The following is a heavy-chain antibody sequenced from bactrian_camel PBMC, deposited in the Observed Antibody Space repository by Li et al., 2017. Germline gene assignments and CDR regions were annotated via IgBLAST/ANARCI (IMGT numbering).Heavy chain of an antibody. Sequence: DVQLVESGGGSVPAGGSLTLSCTAHGLIYRRYCMAWFRQAPGKEREGVATTSEYGHRTYYADSVKGRYTVSRDNDKKTLYLQMNNLTTDDTAMYYCAADTKSSSRCTTVPPGEADFAYWGQGTQVTVS. CDR2: TSEYGHRT. J-gene: IGHJ4*01. V-gene: IGHV3S59*01. CDR1: GLIYRRYC. D-gene: IGHD1*01. CDR3: AADTKSSSRCTTVPPGEADFAY.